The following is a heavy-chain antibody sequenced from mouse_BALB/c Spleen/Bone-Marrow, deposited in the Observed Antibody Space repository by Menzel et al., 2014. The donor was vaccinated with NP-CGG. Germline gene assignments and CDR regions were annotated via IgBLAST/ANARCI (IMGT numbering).Heavy chain of an antibody. J-gene: IGHJ3*01. V-gene: IGHV14-3*02. CDR1: GFNIKDTY. D-gene: IGHD5-1-1*01. CDR2: IDPANGNT. Sequence: VQLQQSGAELVKPGASVKLSCTASGFNIKDTYMHWVKQRPERGLEWIGRIDPANGNTKYDPKFQGKDTITADTSSNTAYLQLSSLTSEDTAVYYCARNTQFAYWGQGTLVTVSA. CDR3: ARNTQFAY.